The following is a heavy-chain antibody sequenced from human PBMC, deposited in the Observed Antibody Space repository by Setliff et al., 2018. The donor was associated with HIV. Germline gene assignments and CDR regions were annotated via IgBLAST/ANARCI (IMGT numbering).Heavy chain of an antibody. V-gene: IGHV1-69-2*01. Sequence: VASVKVSCKASGYTFTDYYMHWVQQAPGKGLEWMGRVDPEDGETIYAEKFQGRVTITADTSTDTAYMELSRLRSDDTAVYYCARSNYYEDVDYWGQGTLVTVSS. CDR3: ARSNYYEDVDY. D-gene: IGHD3-22*01. CDR1: GYTFTDYY. CDR2: VDPEDGET. J-gene: IGHJ4*02.